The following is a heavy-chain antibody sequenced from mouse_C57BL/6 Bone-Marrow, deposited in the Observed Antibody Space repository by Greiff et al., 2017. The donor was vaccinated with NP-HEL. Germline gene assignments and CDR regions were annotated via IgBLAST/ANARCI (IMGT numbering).Heavy chain of an antibody. J-gene: IGHJ4*01. CDR3: SRSPIWLRRNYYAMDY. Sequence: EVKLVESGPGLAKPSQTLSLTCSVTGYSITSDYWNWIRKFPGNKLEYMGYISYSGSTYYNPSLKSGNSITRDTAKNQYYLQLNSVTTEDTATYYCSRSPIWLRRNYYAMDYWGQGTSVTVSS. D-gene: IGHD2-2*01. V-gene: IGHV3-8*01. CDR2: ISYSGST. CDR1: GYSITSDY.